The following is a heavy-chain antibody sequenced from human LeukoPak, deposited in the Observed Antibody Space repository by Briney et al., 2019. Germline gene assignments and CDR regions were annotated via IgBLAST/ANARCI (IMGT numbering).Heavy chain of an antibody. V-gene: IGHV3-7*01. D-gene: IGHD1-1*01. CDR1: GFTFSSYW. Sequence: PGGSLRLFCAASGFTFSSYWMSWVRQAPGKGLEWVANIKQDGSEKYYVDSVKGRFTISRDNAKNSLYLQMNSLRAEDTAVYYCASNPSGPQNWNYFDYWGQGTLVTVSS. CDR2: IKQDGSEK. CDR3: ASNPSGPQNWNYFDY. J-gene: IGHJ4*02.